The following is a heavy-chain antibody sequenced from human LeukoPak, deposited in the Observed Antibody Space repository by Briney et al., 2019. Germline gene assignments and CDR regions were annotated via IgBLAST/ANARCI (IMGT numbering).Heavy chain of an antibody. D-gene: IGHD2-15*01. J-gene: IGHJ4*02. Sequence: PGGSLRLSCAASGFTFSSYGMHWVRQAPGKGLEWVAVISYDGSNKYYADSVKGRFTISRDNSKNTLYLQMNSLRAEDTAVYYCARDSDVVVVAAAVDYWGQGTLVTVSS. V-gene: IGHV3-30*03. CDR3: ARDSDVVVVAAAVDY. CDR1: GFTFSSYG. CDR2: ISYDGSNK.